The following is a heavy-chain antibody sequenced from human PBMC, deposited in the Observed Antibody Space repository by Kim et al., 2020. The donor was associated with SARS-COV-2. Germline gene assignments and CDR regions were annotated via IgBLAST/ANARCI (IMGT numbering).Heavy chain of an antibody. J-gene: IGHJ4*02. D-gene: IGHD3-10*01. Sequence: VKGRFTISRDNSKNTLYLQMNSLRAEDTAVYYCARGYYYGSGSYPGYFDYWGQGTLVTVSS. CDR3: ARGYYYGSGSYPGYFDY. V-gene: IGHV3-30*07.